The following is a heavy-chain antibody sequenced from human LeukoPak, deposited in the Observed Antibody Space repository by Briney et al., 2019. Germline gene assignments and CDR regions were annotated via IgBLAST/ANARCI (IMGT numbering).Heavy chain of an antibody. D-gene: IGHD3-16*01. Sequence: ASVNVSCKASGYIFTDYYMHWVRQAPGQELGWMGRINPNSGGTNYAQKFQGRVTMTRDTSISTAYMELSSLRSEDTAVYYCARDNDSRDPPHFDYWGQGTLVTVSS. CDR3: ARDNDSRDPPHFDY. CDR1: GYIFTDYY. V-gene: IGHV1/OR15-1*04. J-gene: IGHJ4*02. CDR2: INPNSGGT.